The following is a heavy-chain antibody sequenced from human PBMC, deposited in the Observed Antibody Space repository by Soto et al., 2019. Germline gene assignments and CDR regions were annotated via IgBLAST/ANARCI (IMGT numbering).Heavy chain of an antibody. J-gene: IGHJ4*02. CDR3: ARDPTLFIAVAGMSVYFDY. D-gene: IGHD6-19*01. CDR1: GFTFSSYA. Sequence: GGSLRLSCAASGFTFSSYAMHWVRQAPGKGLEWVAVISYDGSNKYYADSVKGRFTISRDNSKKTLYLQMNSLRAEDTAVYYCARDPTLFIAVAGMSVYFDYWGQGTLVTVSS. CDR2: ISYDGSNK. V-gene: IGHV3-30-3*01.